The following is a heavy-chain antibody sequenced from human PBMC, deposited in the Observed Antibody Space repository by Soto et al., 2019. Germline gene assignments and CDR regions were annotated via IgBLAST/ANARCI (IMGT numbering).Heavy chain of an antibody. CDR3: AGDSPPPRE. V-gene: IGHV1-18*01. J-gene: IGHJ4*02. CDR2: ISSYNGNT. Sequence: QVQLVQSGAEVKKPGASVKVSCKDSGYPFTRYHITWVRQAPGQGLEWMGRISSYNGNTNYAQTLQGRVTMTTDTSALAAYMELRSLSSDDTAVYFCAGDSPPPREWGQGTLVTVSS. CDR1: GYPFTRYH.